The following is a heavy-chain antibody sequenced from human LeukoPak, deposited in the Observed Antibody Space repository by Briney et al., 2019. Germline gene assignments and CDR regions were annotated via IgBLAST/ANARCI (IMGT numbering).Heavy chain of an antibody. CDR2: IYYSGST. V-gene: IGHV4-59*12. Sequence: SETLSLTCTVSGGSISSYYWSWIRQPPGKGLEWIGYIYYSGSTNYNPSLKSRVTISVDKSKNQFSLKLSSVTAADTVVYYCASPLGGCGGDCYYSRWGQGTLVTVSS. D-gene: IGHD2-21*02. CDR3: ASPLGGCGGDCYYSR. CDR1: GGSISSYY. J-gene: IGHJ4*02.